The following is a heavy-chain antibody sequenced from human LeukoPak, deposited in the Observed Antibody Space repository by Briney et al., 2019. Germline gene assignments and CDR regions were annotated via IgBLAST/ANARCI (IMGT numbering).Heavy chain of an antibody. D-gene: IGHD3-10*01. V-gene: IGHV4-31*03. CDR1: GASISSGGYY. Sequence: SQTLSLTCTVSGASISSGGYYWSWIRQHPGKGLEWIGYIYYGGSTYYNPSLKSRITISVDTSKNQFSLELSSVTAAGTAVYYCARADGGVRGYYFDYWGQGIMVTVSS. J-gene: IGHJ4*02. CDR2: IYYGGST. CDR3: ARADGGVRGYYFDY.